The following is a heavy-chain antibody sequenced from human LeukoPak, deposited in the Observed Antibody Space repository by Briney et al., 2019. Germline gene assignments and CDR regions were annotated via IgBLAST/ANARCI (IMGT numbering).Heavy chain of an antibody. CDR3: AKLSPYSSSPPDIGY. V-gene: IGHV3-7*03. D-gene: IGHD6-6*01. CDR1: GSTFSSYW. Sequence: PGGSLRLSCAASGSTFSSYWMTWVRQAPGKGLEWVAKIKQDGSEVHYVDSVKGRFTISRDNSKNTLYLQMNSLRAEDTAVYYCAKLSPYSSSPPDIGYWGQGTLVTVSS. CDR2: IKQDGSEV. J-gene: IGHJ4*02.